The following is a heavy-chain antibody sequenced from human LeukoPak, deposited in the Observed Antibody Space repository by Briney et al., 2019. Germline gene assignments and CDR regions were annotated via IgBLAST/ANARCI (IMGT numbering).Heavy chain of an antibody. J-gene: IGHJ4*02. CDR3: ARVGDWNDLVY. CDR1: GGSISSSSYY. D-gene: IGHD1-1*01. V-gene: IGHV4-61*05. Sequence: KPSETLSLTCTVSGGSISSSSYYWGWIRQTPGKGLEWIGYILYSGTTTNYNPSLKSRVTISVDTSKNQFSLKLSSVTAADTAVYYCARVGDWNDLVYWGQGTLVTVSS. CDR2: ILYSGTTT.